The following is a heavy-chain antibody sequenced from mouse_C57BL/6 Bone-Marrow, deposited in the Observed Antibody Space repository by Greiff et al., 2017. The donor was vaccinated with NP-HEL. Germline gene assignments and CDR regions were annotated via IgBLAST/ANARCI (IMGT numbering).Heavy chain of an antibody. CDR2: ISYDGSN. CDR1: GYSITSGYY. V-gene: IGHV3-6*01. D-gene: IGHD1-1*01. CDR3: ARGRYYGSSYGFAY. Sequence: EVKLQESGPGLVKPSQSLSLTCSVTGYSITSGYYWNWIRQFPGNKLEWMGYISYDGSNNYNPSLKNRISITRDTSKNQFFLKLNSVTTEDTATYYCARGRYYGSSYGFAYWGQGTLVTVSA. J-gene: IGHJ3*01.